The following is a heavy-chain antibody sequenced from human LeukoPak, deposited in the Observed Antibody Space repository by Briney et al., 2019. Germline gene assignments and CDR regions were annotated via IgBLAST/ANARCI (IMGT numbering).Heavy chain of an antibody. J-gene: IGHJ4*02. CDR3: ARQTGSGLFILP. CDR1: GVSIRRGYFY. D-gene: IGHD3/OR15-3a*01. V-gene: IGHV4-39*01. CDR2: IYYIGKT. Sequence: ETLSLTRTVSGVSIRRGYFYWGWIRQPPGRGLGRVGRIYYIGKTSSNTSLKSQVSISIDTSKNQFSLKLTSVTAADTAVYYCARQTGSGLFILPGGEGTLVTVSS.